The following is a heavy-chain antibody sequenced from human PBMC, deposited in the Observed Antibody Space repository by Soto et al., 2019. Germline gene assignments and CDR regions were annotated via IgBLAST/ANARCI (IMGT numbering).Heavy chain of an antibody. D-gene: IGHD2-21*02. Sequence: ASVKVSCKVSGYTLTELSMHWVRQAPGIGLEWMGGFDPEDGETIYAQKFQGRVTMTEDTSTDTAYMELSSLRSEDTAVYYCATVFDRQLVRVTATGGDAFDIWGQGTMVTV. CDR2: FDPEDGET. J-gene: IGHJ3*02. CDR3: ATVFDRQLVRVTATGGDAFDI. CDR1: GYTLTELS. V-gene: IGHV1-24*01.